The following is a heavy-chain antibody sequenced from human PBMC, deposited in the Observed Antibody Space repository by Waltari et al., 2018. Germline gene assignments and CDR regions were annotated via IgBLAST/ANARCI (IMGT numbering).Heavy chain of an antibody. D-gene: IGHD2-21*01. CDR1: GESFLGYF. Sequence: QVQLHQWGAGQLKPSETLSLTCAVSGESFLGYFWSWFRQSPGKGLEWIGSINYSGSPNSNPTLESRLSLSVDTTKKQFSLSLTSVTAADAALYFCARYGEVPASYFFDYWGQGTLVTVSS. V-gene: IGHV4-34*01. J-gene: IGHJ4*01. CDR3: ARYGEVPASYFFDY. CDR2: INYSGSP.